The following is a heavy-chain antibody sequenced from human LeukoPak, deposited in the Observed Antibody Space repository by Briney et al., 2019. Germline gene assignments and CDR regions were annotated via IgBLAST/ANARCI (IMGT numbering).Heavy chain of an antibody. V-gene: IGHV3-30*02. J-gene: IGHJ5*02. CDR1: GFTFSINN. CDR2: VENNGNEK. Sequence: GGSLRLSCAASGFTFSINNMHWVRQAPGKGLEWVAFVENNGNEKYADSVRGRFTVSRDNSRNTLYLQMNSLRNEDTAVYYCARTPRGIFTGFDPWGQGTLVTVSS. D-gene: IGHD2-8*02. CDR3: ARTPRGIFTGFDP.